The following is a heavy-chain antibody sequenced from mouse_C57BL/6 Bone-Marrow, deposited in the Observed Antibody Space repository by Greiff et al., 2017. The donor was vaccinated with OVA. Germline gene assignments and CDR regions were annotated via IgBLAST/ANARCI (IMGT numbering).Heavy chain of an antibody. Sequence: QVQLQQSGAELVKPGASVKISCKASGYTFTDYEMHWVKQTPVHGLEWIGAIDPETGGTAYNQKFKGKAILTADKSSSTAYMELRSLTSEDSAVYYCTRSLLYGSSYVGFYWGQGTTLTVSS. CDR1: GYTFTDYE. CDR2: IDPETGGT. D-gene: IGHD1-1*01. V-gene: IGHV1-15*01. CDR3: TRSLLYGSSYVGFY. J-gene: IGHJ2*01.